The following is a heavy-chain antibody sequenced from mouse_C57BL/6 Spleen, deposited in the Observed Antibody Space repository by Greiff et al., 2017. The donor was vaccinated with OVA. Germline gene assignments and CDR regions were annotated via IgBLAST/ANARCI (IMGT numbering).Heavy chain of an antibody. CDR3: ARGGGYGYDRYFDV. CDR2: IWSGGST. J-gene: IGHJ1*03. Sequence: QVQLQQSGPGLVQPSQSLSITCTVSGFSLTSYGVHWVRQSPGTGLEWLGVIWSGGSTDYNAAFISRLSISKDNSKSQVFFKMNSLQADDTAIYYCARGGGYGYDRYFDVWGTGTTVTVSS. CDR1: GFSLTSYG. D-gene: IGHD2-2*01. V-gene: IGHV2-2*01.